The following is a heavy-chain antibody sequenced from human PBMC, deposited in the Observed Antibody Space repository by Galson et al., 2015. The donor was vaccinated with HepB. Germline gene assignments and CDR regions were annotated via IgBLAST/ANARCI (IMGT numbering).Heavy chain of an antibody. Sequence: QSGAEVKKPGESLKISCKGSGYSFTSYWIGWVRQMPGKGLEWMGIIYPGDSDTRYSPSFQGQVTISADKSISTAYLQWSSLKASDTAMYYCAATVGGTRAGRVGAYFQHWGQGTLVTVSS. J-gene: IGHJ1*01. V-gene: IGHV5-51*01. CDR3: AATVGGTRAGRVGAYFQH. CDR1: GYSFTSYW. CDR2: IYPGDSDT. D-gene: IGHD2-8*01.